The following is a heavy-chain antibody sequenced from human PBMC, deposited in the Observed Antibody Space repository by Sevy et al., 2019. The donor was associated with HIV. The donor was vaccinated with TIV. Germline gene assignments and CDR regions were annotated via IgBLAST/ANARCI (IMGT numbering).Heavy chain of an antibody. D-gene: IGHD6-19*01. J-gene: IGHJ2*01. CDR1: GFTFSSYG. Sequence: GGSLRLSCAASGFTFSSYGMNWVRQAPGKGLEWVAVIWYDGSNKYYADSVKGRFTISRDNSKNTLYLQMNSLRAEETAMYYCARDRAVAGINWYFDLWGRGTLVTVSS. CDR2: IWYDGSNK. CDR3: ARDRAVAGINWYFDL. V-gene: IGHV3-33*01.